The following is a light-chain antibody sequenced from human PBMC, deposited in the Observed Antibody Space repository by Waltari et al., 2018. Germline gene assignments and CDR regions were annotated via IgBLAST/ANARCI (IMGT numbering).Light chain of an antibody. CDR2: AAS. Sequence: DIEMTPSPSYVSASVGDRVTITCRASQGISSWLAWYQQKPGKAPNLLISAASSLQSGVPSRFSGSGSGTDFTLTISSLQPEDFATYYCLQTNSLPFTFGGGTNVEIK. J-gene: IGKJ4*01. CDR3: LQTNSLPFT. CDR1: QGISSW. V-gene: IGKV1D-12*01.